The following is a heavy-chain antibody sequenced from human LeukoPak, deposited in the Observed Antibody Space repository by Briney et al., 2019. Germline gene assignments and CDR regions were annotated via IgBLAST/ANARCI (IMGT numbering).Heavy chain of an antibody. Sequence: RGSLRLSCAASGFTFSSYAMTWVRQAPGKGLEWVSAISGSGGTTYYADSVRGRFTITRDNSKYTLYLQMNSLRAEDTALYYCAKGLINDWSALESWGQGTLVTVSS. J-gene: IGHJ4*02. CDR2: ISGSGGTT. CDR3: AKGLINDWSALES. D-gene: IGHD3-9*01. V-gene: IGHV3-23*01. CDR1: GFTFSSYA.